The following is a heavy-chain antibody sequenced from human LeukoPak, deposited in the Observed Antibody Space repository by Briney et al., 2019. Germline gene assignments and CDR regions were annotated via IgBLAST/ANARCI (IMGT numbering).Heavy chain of an antibody. D-gene: IGHD3-10*01. J-gene: IGHJ5*02. Sequence: ASVKVSCKASGYTFTGYYVHWVRQAPGQGLEWMGCINFNSGGTNYAQNFQGRVTMTWDTSISTAYMEQSRLRSDDTAVYYCARDNTKFVSGSYFFDPWGQGTLVTVSS. CDR3: ARDNTKFVSGSYFFDP. V-gene: IGHV1-2*02. CDR1: GYTFTGYY. CDR2: INFNSGGT.